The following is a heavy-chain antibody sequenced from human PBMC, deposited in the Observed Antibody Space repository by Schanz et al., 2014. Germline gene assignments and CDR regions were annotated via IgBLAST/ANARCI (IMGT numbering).Heavy chain of an antibody. Sequence: QVQLVQSGAEVKKPGVSVKVSCKASGYSFTTYGLNWVRQAPGQGPEWMGWISAFDDKTDYAQNFQGRLIMTTDTSTTTVYMKLRGLRADDTAVYYCARETTIITGGAFDVWGQGTMVTVSS. V-gene: IGHV1-18*01. D-gene: IGHD3-9*01. CDR2: ISAFDDKT. J-gene: IGHJ3*01. CDR1: GYSFTTYG. CDR3: ARETTIITGGAFDV.